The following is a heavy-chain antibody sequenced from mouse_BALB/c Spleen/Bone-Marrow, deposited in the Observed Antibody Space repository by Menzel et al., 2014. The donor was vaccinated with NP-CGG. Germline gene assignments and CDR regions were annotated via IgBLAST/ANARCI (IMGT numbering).Heavy chain of an antibody. Sequence: EVHLVESGPELVKPGASVKMSCKASGYTFTDYHMDWVKQSHGESFEWIGRVNPYNGGTSYNQKFKGKATLTVDKSSSTAYMELNSLTSEDSAVYYCARKRDNLYYFDYWGQGTTLTVSS. CDR1: GYTFTDYH. CDR3: ARKRDNLYYFDY. D-gene: IGHD1-3*01. V-gene: IGHV1-19*01. J-gene: IGHJ2*01. CDR2: VNPYNGGT.